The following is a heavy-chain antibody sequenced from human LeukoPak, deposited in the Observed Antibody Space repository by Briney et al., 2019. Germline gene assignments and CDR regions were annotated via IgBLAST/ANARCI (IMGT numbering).Heavy chain of an antibody. J-gene: IGHJ4*02. CDR3: VGVEYRGSYFGL. CDR2: INPSGGST. V-gene: IGHV1-46*01. CDR1: GYTFTSYY. Sequence: GASVKVSCKASGYTFTSYYMHWLRQAPGQGLEWMGIINPSGGSTSYAHKFHGRVTMTRDTSTSTVSMELSSPRAEDTDVYYCVGVEYRGSYFGLGGEGTLVTVSS. D-gene: IGHD1-26*01.